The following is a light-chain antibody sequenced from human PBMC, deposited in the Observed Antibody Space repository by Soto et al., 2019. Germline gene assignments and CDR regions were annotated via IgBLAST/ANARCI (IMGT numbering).Light chain of an antibody. CDR3: CSYTTTSTFV. V-gene: IGLV2-14*03. J-gene: IGLJ2*01. CDR1: SSDVGGYNY. CDR2: EVF. Sequence: QSALTQPASVSGSPGQSITISCTGTSSDVGGYNYVSWYQQHPGKVPKLMIYEVFRRPSGISDRFSGSKSGNTASPTISGLQAEDEADYYCCSYTTTSTFVFGGGTKVTVL.